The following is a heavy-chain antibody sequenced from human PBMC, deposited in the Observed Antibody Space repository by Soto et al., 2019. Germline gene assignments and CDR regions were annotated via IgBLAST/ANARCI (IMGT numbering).Heavy chain of an antibody. V-gene: IGHV4-4*02. CDR2: IYHSGST. J-gene: IGHJ4*02. CDR1: GGSISSSNW. CDR3: ASLEGIAAAGDY. Sequence: SATLSLTCAVSGGSISSSNWWSWVRQPPGKWLEWIGEIYHSGSTNYNPSLKSRVTISVDTSKNQFSLKLSSVTAADTAVYYCASLEGIAAAGDYWGQGTLVTVSS. D-gene: IGHD6-13*01.